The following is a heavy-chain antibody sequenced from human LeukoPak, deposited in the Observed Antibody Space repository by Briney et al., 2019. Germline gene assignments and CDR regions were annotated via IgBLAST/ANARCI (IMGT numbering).Heavy chain of an antibody. CDR3: ARQKGVVETLLWFGGLFWFDP. CDR2: IYYSGST. D-gene: IGHD3-10*01. V-gene: IGHV4-39*01. Sequence: NPSETLSLTCTVSGGSISSSSYYWGWIRQPPGKGLEWIGSIYYSGSTYYNPSLKSRVTISVDTSKNQFSLKLSSVTAADTAVYYCARQKGVVETLLWFGGLFWFDPWGQGTLVTVSS. J-gene: IGHJ5*02. CDR1: GGSISSSSYY.